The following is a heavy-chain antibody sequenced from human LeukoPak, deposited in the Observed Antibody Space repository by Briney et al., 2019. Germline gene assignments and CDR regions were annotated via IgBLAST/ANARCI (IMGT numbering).Heavy chain of an antibody. V-gene: IGHV1-69*05. CDR1: GGTFSSYA. J-gene: IGHJ4*02. Sequence: SVKVSCKASGGTFSSYAISWVRQAPGQGLEWMGGIIPIFGTANYAQKFQGRVTITTDESTSTAYMELRSLRSDDTAVYYCARGENYYDSSGYPFDYWGQGTLVTVSS. CDR2: IIPIFGTA. CDR3: ARGENYYDSSGYPFDY. D-gene: IGHD3-22*01.